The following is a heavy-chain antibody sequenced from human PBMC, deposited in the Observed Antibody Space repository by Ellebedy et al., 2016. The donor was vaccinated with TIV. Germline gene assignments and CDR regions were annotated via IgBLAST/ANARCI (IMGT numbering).Heavy chain of an antibody. CDR3: AKDVHTQTWLLRYFEF. V-gene: IGHV3-23*01. CDR1: RFTFSSYA. CDR2: ISDTGLST. Sequence: GESLKISCAASRFTFSSYAMYWVRQAPGKGLEWVSAISDTGLSTYYADSVKGRFTISRDNSKNTLYLHMSSLRAEDTAVYYCAKDVHTQTWLLRYFEFWGQGTLVTVSS. D-gene: IGHD3-22*01. J-gene: IGHJ4*02.